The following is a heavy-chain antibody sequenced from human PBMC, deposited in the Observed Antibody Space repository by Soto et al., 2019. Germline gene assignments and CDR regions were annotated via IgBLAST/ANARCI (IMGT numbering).Heavy chain of an antibody. CDR1: GYTLTELS. D-gene: IGHD6-19*01. CDR2: FDPEDGET. Sequence: GASVKVSCKVSGYTLTELSMHWVRQAPGKGLEWMGGFDPEDGETIYAQKFQGRVTMTEDTSTDTAYMELSSLRSEDTAVYYCATTAYSGWYAYFDYWGQGTLVTVSS. V-gene: IGHV1-24*01. J-gene: IGHJ4*02. CDR3: ATTAYSGWYAYFDY.